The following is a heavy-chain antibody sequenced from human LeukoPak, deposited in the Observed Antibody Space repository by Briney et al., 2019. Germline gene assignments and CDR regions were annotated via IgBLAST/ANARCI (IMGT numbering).Heavy chain of an antibody. J-gene: IGHJ6*03. CDR3: ARDYSYGLSYYYYMDV. CDR1: GYTSTNYG. D-gene: IGHD5-18*01. CDR2: ISGYNGNT. V-gene: IGHV1-18*01. Sequence: ASVKVSCKASGYTSTNYGLSWVRQAPGQGLEWMGWISGYNGNTKYVQKLQGRVTMTRDTSTTTAYMELRSLRSDDTAVYYCARDYSYGLSYYYYMDVWGKGTTVTVSS.